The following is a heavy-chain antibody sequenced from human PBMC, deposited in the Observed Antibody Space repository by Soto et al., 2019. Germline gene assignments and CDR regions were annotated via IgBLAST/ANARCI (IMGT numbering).Heavy chain of an antibody. CDR3: AREASSSGYTYYFDY. V-gene: IGHV1-69*13. CDR2: IIPIFGTA. Sequence: ASVKVSFKASGGTFSSYAISWVRQAPGQGLEWMGGIIPIFGTANYAQKFQGRVTITADESTSTAYMELSSLRSEDTAVYYCAREASSSGYTYYFDYWGQGTLVTVSS. CDR1: GGTFSSYA. D-gene: IGHD6-25*01. J-gene: IGHJ4*02.